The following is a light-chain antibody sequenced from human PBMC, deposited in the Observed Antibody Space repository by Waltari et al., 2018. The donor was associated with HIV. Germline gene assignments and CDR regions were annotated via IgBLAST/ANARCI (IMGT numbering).Light chain of an antibody. Sequence: DIVMTKSPLSLPVTPGEPASISCRSSHGLLNSNGYNYLDWYLQKPGQSPQLLIYLGSNRASGVPDRFSGSGSGTDFTLKISRVEAEDVGVYYCMQALQSPRTFGQGTTVEIK. CDR3: MQALQSPRT. CDR2: LGS. J-gene: IGKJ1*01. CDR1: HGLLNSNGYNY. V-gene: IGKV2-28*01.